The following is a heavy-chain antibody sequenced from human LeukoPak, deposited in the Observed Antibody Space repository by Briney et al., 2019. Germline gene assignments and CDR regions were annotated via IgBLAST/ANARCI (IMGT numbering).Heavy chain of an antibody. D-gene: IGHD6-13*01. J-gene: IGHJ4*02. CDR3: ARDPPGIAASGTYY. CDR2: ISYDGNNK. Sequence: HPGESLRLSCAVSGFTFSSYAMHWVRQAPGKGLEWVAVISYDGNNKYYADSVKGRFTISRDSSKNTLFLQMNSLRVEDTAVYYCARDPPGIAASGTYYWGQGTLVTVSS. CDR1: GFTFSSYA. V-gene: IGHV3-30*14.